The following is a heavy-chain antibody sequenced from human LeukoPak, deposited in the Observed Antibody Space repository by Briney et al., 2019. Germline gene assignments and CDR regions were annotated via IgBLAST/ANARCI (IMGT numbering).Heavy chain of an antibody. CDR2: IYPVDSDT. V-gene: IGHV5-51*01. CDR3: ATTGAGYGDYYSFDY. CDR1: GYSFTSYW. Sequence: GESLKISCKGSGYSFTSYWIGWVRQMPGKGLEWMGIIYPVDSDTRYSPSFQAQVTISADKSISTAYLQWSSLKASDTAMYYCATTGAGYGDYYSFDYWGQGTLVTVSS. D-gene: IGHD4-17*01. J-gene: IGHJ4*02.